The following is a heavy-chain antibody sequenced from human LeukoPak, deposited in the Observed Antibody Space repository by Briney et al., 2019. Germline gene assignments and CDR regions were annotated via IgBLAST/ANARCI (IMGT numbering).Heavy chain of an antibody. J-gene: IGHJ2*01. CDR2: ISAYNGNT. CDR3: AGLPTSRLQGWYFDL. D-gene: IGHD4-11*01. Sequence: ASVKVSCKASGYTFTSYGISWVRQAPGQGLEWMGWISAYNGNTNYAQKLQGRVTMTTDTSTSTAYMELRSLRSDDTAVYYCAGLPTSRLQGWYFDLWGRGTLVTVSS. V-gene: IGHV1-18*01. CDR1: GYTFTSYG.